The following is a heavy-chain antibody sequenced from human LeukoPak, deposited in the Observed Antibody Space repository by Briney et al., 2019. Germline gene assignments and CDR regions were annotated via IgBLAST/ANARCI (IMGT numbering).Heavy chain of an antibody. CDR1: GGSISSYY. Sequence: SETLSLTCTVSGGSISSYYWSWIRQPPGKGLEWIGYIYYSGSTNYNPSLKSRVTISVDTSKNQFSLKLSSVTAADTAVYYCARVQGYGELKRYYFDYWGQGTLVTVSS. J-gene: IGHJ4*02. V-gene: IGHV4-59*01. D-gene: IGHD4-17*01. CDR3: ARVQGYGELKRYYFDY. CDR2: IYYSGST.